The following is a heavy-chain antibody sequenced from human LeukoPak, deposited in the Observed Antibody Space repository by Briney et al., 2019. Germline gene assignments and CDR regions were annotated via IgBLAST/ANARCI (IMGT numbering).Heavy chain of an antibody. CDR3: ARSGYYYDSSGYYILDY. Sequence: GGSLRLSCAVSGFTFSSYSMNWVRQAPGKGLEWVSSISSSSSYIYYADSVKGRFTISRDNAKNSLYLQMNSLRAEDTAVYYCARSGYYYDSSGYYILDYWGQGTLVTVSS. D-gene: IGHD3-22*01. CDR2: ISSSSSYI. J-gene: IGHJ4*02. V-gene: IGHV3-21*01. CDR1: GFTFSSYS.